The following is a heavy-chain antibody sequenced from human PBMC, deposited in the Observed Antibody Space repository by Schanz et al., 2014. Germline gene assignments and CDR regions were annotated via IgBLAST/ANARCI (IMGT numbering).Heavy chain of an antibody. Sequence: QVHLQESGPGLVKPSETLSVTCTVSGGSINNYFWTWIRQPAGKGLEWIGRIYSNGGSHYNPTLERRVTMSVDTSKNKFSLNLTPVTPADTAIYYCVRVKGEHSGHDYIVYWGQGIQVTVSP. CDR2: IYSNGGS. CDR1: GGSINNYF. V-gene: IGHV4-4*07. D-gene: IGHD5-12*01. CDR3: VRVKGEHSGHDYIVY. J-gene: IGHJ4*02.